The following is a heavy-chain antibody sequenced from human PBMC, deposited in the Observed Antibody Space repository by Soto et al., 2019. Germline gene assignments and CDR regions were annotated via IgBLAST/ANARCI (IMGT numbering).Heavy chain of an antibody. D-gene: IGHD2-21*02. Sequence: GGSLRLSCAASGFTFSSYGMHWVRQAPGKGLEWVAVIWYDGSNKYYADSVKGRFTISRDNSKNTLYLQMNSLRAEDTAVYYCARDRQPYCGGDCYFSPPTAFDYWGQGTLVTVSS. CDR1: GFTFSSYG. CDR3: ARDRQPYCGGDCYFSPPTAFDY. CDR2: IWYDGSNK. J-gene: IGHJ4*02. V-gene: IGHV3-33*01.